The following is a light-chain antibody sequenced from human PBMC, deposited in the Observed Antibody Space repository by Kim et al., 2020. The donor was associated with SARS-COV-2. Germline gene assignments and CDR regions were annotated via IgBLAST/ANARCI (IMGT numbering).Light chain of an antibody. CDR3: SSYTGSRTYV. CDR2: DVS. CDR1: SSDVGGYNY. J-gene: IGLJ1*01. V-gene: IGLV2-14*03. Sequence: GQAITISCTGTSSDVGGYNYVSWYQQHPGKAPKLMFYDVSHRPSGVSNRFSGSKSGNTASLTISGLQAEDEAEYYCSSYTGSRTYVFGTGTKVTVL.